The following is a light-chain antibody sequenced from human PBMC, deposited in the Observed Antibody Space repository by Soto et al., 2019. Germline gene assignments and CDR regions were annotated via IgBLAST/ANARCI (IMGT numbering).Light chain of an antibody. Sequence: VMTQSPATLSVSTGEKATLSCRASQSVSSNLAWYQQKPGQAPRLLIYGASTRATGIPARFNGSGSGTEFTLTHSSLQSEDFAVYYCQHYNNWPPLTFGGGTKVEIK. CDR2: GAS. CDR1: QSVSSN. V-gene: IGKV3-15*01. J-gene: IGKJ4*01. CDR3: QHYNNWPPLT.